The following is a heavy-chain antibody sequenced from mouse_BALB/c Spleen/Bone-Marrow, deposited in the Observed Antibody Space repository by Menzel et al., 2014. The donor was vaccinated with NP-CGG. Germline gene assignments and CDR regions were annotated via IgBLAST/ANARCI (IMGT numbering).Heavy chain of an antibody. V-gene: IGHV1-7*01. Sequence: QVQLQQSGAELAKPGASVKMSCKASGYTFTNYWMHWVKQRPGQGLEWIGYINPSTGYTEYNQKFKDKATLTADKSSSTAYRQQSSLTSEDSSVYYCARCYRYDGFAYWGQGTLVTVSA. J-gene: IGHJ3*01. CDR2: INPSTGYT. CDR1: GYTFTNYW. D-gene: IGHD2-14*01. CDR3: ARCYRYDGFAY.